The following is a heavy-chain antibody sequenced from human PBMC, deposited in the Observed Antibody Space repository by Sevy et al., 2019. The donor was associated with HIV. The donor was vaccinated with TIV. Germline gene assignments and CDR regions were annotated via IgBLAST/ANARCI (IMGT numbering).Heavy chain of an antibody. V-gene: IGHV3-30*04. CDR2: ISYDGIIK. CDR3: AREGGYTSAWSPGNH. D-gene: IGHD6-19*01. Sequence: GGSLRLSCAASGFTFNTHAMHWVRQAPGKGLEWVALISYDGIIKYYADSVKGRLTSSSDNSKNTLSLQMNSLRVEDTAVYYCAREGGYTSAWSPGNHWGQGTLVTVSS. J-gene: IGHJ4*02. CDR1: GFTFNTHA.